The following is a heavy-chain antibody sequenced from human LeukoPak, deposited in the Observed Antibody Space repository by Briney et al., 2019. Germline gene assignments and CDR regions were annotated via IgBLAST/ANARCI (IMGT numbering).Heavy chain of an antibody. Sequence: GASVKVSCKASGYTFTGYYMHWVRQAPGQGLEWMGWINPNSGGTNYAQKFQGRVTMTRDTSISTAYMELSRLRSDDTAVYYCARDGLGCTSASCFSHADPWGQGTLVTVSS. J-gene: IGHJ5*02. CDR1: GYTFTGYY. V-gene: IGHV1-2*02. CDR2: INPNSGGT. D-gene: IGHD2-2*01. CDR3: ARDGLGCTSASCFSHADP.